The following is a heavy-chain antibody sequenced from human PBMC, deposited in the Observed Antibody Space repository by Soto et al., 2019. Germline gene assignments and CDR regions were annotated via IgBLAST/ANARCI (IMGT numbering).Heavy chain of an antibody. Sequence: SVKVSCKASGGTFSSYTISWVRQAPGQGLEWMGRIIPILGIANYAQKFQGRVTITADKSTSTAYMELSSLRSEDTAVYYCARERGGGLPAAIMDGSFDSWGQGTMVTVSS. CDR2: IIPILGIA. D-gene: IGHD2-2*02. CDR1: GGTFSSYT. CDR3: ARERGGGLPAAIMDGSFDS. V-gene: IGHV1-69*04. J-gene: IGHJ3*02.